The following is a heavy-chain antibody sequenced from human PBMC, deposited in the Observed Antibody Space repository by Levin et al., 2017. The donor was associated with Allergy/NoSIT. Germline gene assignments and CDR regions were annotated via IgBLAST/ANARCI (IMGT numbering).Heavy chain of an antibody. J-gene: IGHJ6*02. D-gene: IGHD4-11*01. CDR1: GFTFDDYA. CDR2: ISWNSGSI. Sequence: PGGSLRLSCAASGFTFDDYAMHWVRQAPGKGLEWVSGISWNSGSIGYADSVKGRFTISRDNAKNSLYLQMNSLKAEDTALYYCAKSLTVKGVYYYYYGMDVWGQGTTVTVSS. V-gene: IGHV3-9*01. CDR3: AKSLTVKGVYYYYYGMDV.